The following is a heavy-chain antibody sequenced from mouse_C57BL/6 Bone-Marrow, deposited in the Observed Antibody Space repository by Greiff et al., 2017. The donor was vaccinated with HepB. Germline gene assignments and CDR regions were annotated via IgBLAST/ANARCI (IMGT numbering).Heavy chain of an antibody. J-gene: IGHJ3*01. D-gene: IGHD3-1*01. CDR1: GFTFSDFY. Sequence: EVKLVESGGGLVQSGRSLRLSCATSGFTFSDFYMEWVRQAPGKGLEWIAASRNKANDYTTEYSASVKGRFIVSRDTSQSILHLQMNALRAEDTANYYCARGGDSAWFAFWDRGTLVTVTA. CDR3: ARGGDSAWFAF. V-gene: IGHV7-1*01. CDR2: SRNKANDYTT.